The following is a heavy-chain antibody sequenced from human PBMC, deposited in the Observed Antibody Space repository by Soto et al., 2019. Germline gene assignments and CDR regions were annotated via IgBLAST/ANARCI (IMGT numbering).Heavy chain of an antibody. CDR2: IYWDDDK. CDR3: AHRVLRTVFGLVTTTAIYFDF. J-gene: IGHJ4*02. D-gene: IGHD3-3*01. V-gene: IGHV2-5*02. CDR1: GFSLTTSGVG. Sequence: GPTQVKPRQTLTLTCTFSGFSLTTSGVGVGWIRQSPGKAPEWLALIYWDDDKRYSPSLKSRLTITKDTSKNQVVLSMADLDPADTATYYCAHRVLRTVFGLVTTTAIYFDFWGQGTPVAVSS.